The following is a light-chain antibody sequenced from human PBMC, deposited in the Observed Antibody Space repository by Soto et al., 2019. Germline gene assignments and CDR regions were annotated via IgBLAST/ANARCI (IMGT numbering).Light chain of an antibody. J-gene: IGKJ1*01. CDR3: QQANSFPPT. CDR2: SAS. CDR1: QAINSW. V-gene: IGKV1-12*01. Sequence: DIQMTQSPSTLSGSVGDRVTITCRASQAINSWLVWYQQKPGKAPKALIYSASSLQSGVPSRFSGSGSGTDFTLTISSLQPEDFATYYCQQANSFPPTFGQGTKVDIK.